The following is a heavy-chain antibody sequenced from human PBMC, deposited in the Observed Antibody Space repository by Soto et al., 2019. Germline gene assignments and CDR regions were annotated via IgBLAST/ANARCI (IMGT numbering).Heavy chain of an antibody. CDR1: GGTFTSYT. V-gene: IGHV1-69*08. CDR2: IIPVLGKA. J-gene: IGHJ4*02. CDR3: ARAGLGTTRRYFDY. Sequence: QVQLVQSGAEVKKTGSSVKVSCKASGGTFTSYTITWVRQAPGQGLEWVGRIIPVLGKADYAQKFQGRVAITADNSTTTAYMELSSLRSEDTAIYYCARAGLGTTRRYFDYWGQGTLVTVSS. D-gene: IGHD1-1*01.